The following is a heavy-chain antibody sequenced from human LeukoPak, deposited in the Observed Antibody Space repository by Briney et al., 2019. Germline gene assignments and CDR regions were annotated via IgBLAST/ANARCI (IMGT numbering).Heavy chain of an antibody. J-gene: IGHJ4*02. CDR2: IQEAGSEK. Sequence: GGSLRLSCAASGFTFGNYWMNWVRQAPGKGLQWVANIQEAGSEKYYVDSVKGRFTISRDNAKNSLYLQMNSLRDEDTAVYYCARGRKDCSAGNCYSDYWGQGTLVTVSS. CDR1: GFTFGNYW. D-gene: IGHD2-15*01. CDR3: ARGRKDCSAGNCYSDY. V-gene: IGHV3-7*01.